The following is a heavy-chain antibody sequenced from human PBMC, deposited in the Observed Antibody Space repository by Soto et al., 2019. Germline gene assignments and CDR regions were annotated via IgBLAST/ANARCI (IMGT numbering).Heavy chain of an antibody. CDR1: GYTFTRYA. D-gene: IGHD4-17*01. J-gene: IGHJ5*02. CDR2: INTGNGNT. CDR3: ARNVDYFDP. V-gene: IGHV1-3*04. Sequence: QVQLVQSGAEVKKPGASVKVSCKASGYTFTRYAMHWVRQAPGQGLEWMGWINTGNGNTHSSQKFQGRVTFTRDASATTAYMELSSLTSEDTAVYYCARNVDYFDPWGQGTLVTVSS.